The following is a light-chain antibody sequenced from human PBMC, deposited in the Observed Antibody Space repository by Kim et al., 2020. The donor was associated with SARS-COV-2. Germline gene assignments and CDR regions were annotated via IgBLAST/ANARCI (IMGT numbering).Light chain of an antibody. J-gene: IGLJ1*01. CDR3: QSYDKSLSGYV. V-gene: IGLV1-40*01. Sequence: QSVLTQPPSVSGAPGQRVTISCTGSSSNIGAGYDVHWYQQLPGTAPKFLIYGNNDRPSGVPDRFSGSKSGTSASLAITGLQAEDEADYYCQSYDKSLSGYVFGTGNKVTGL. CDR2: GNN. CDR1: SSNIGAGYD.